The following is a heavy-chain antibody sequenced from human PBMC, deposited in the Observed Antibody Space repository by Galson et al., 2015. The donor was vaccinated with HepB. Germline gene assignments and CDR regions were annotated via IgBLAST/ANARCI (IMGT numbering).Heavy chain of an antibody. Sequence: SETLSLTCAVYGGSFSGYYWSWIRQPPGKGLEWIGEINHSGSTNYNPSLKSRVTISVDTSKNQFSLKLSSVTAADTAVYYCARGLNIWELPARGRFDPWGQGTLVTVSS. V-gene: IGHV4-34*01. CDR3: ARGLNIWELPARGRFDP. D-gene: IGHD1-26*01. J-gene: IGHJ5*02. CDR1: GGSFSGYY. CDR2: INHSGST.